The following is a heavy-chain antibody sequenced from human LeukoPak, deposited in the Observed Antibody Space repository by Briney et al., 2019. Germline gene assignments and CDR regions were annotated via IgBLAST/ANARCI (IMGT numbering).Heavy chain of an antibody. D-gene: IGHD6-19*01. Sequence: ASVTVSCKASAYTFTGYYIHWVRQAPGQGLEWMGWINPNSGGTNYAQKFQGRVTMTRDTSINTAYMELSRLTSDDTAVYYCARDSSGWNAFDYWGQGTLVTVSS. V-gene: IGHV1-2*02. CDR2: INPNSGGT. CDR3: ARDSSGWNAFDY. CDR1: AYTFTGYY. J-gene: IGHJ4*02.